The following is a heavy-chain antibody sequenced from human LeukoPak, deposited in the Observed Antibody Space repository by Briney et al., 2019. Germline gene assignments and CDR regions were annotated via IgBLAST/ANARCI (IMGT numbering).Heavy chain of an antibody. CDR3: ARGNRGRNYGMDV. Sequence: PSETLSLTCAVYGGSFSGYYWSWIRQPPGKGLEWIGEINHSGSTNYNPSLKSRVTISVDTSKNQFSLKLSSVTAADTAVYYCARGNRGRNYGMDVWGQGTTVTVSS. J-gene: IGHJ6*02. CDR1: GGSFSGYY. D-gene: IGHD7-27*01. V-gene: IGHV4-34*01. CDR2: INHSGST.